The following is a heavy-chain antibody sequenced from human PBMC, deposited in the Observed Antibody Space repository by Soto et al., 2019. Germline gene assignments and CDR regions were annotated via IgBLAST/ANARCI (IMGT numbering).Heavy chain of an antibody. J-gene: IGHJ4*02. CDR2: ISYSGYT. CDR1: GASFRDHY. Sequence: SETLSLTCSVSGASFRDHYWTWIRQPPGKGLEWIGYISYSGYTNYKPSLKSRLTMSVDMSKNQFSLKLNSLTAADTAVYYCARTTEKDGKEGLDYRGQGTLVTVSS. D-gene: IGHD4-4*01. CDR3: ARTTEKDGKEGLDY. V-gene: IGHV4-59*11.